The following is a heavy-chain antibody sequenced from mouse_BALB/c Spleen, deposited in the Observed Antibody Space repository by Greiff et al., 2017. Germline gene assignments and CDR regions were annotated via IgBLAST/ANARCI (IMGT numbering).Heavy chain of an antibody. CDR2: INPSTGYT. Sequence: QVQLKESGAELAKPGASVKMSCKASGYTFTSYWMHWVKQRPGQGLEWIGYINPSTGYTEYNQKFKDKATLTADKSSSTAYMQLSSLTSEDSAVYYCARAGLFDYWGQGTTLTVSS. J-gene: IGHJ2*01. CDR1: GYTFTSYW. V-gene: IGHV1-7*01. CDR3: ARAGLFDY.